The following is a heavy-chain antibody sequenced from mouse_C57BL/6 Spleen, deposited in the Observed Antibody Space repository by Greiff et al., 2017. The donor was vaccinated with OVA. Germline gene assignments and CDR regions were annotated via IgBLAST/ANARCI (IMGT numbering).Heavy chain of an antibody. CDR3: AILDYYGSSFWYFDV. CDR2: IDPSDSYT. J-gene: IGHJ1*03. D-gene: IGHD1-1*01. Sequence: VQLQQPGAELVKPGASVKLSCKASGYTFTSYWMQWVKQRPGQGLEWIGEIDPSDSYTNYNQKFKGKATLTVDTSSSTAYMQLSSLTSEDSAVYYCAILDYYGSSFWYFDVWGTGTTVTVSS. V-gene: IGHV1-50*01. CDR1: GYTFTSYW.